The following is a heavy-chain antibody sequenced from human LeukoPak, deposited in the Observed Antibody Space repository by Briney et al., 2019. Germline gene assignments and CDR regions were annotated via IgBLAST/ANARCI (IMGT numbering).Heavy chain of an antibody. D-gene: IGHD3-10*01. Sequence: SETLSLTCAVYSGSFSGYYWSWIRQPPGKGLEWIGEINHSGSTNYNPSLKSRVTISVDTSKNQFSLKLSSVTAADTAVYYCASPRGGTYRYFDYWGQGTLVTVSS. CDR1: SGSFSGYY. CDR2: INHSGST. CDR3: ASPRGGTYRYFDY. J-gene: IGHJ4*02. V-gene: IGHV4-34*01.